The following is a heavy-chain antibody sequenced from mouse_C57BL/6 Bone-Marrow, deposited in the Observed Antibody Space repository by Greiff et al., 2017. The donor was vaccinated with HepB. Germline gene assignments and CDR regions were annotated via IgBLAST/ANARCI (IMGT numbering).Heavy chain of an antibody. Sequence: VQLQQSGAELMKPGASVKLSCKATGYTFTGYWIEWVKQRPGHGLEWIGEILPGSGSTNYNEKFKGKATFTADTSSNTAYMQLSSLTTEDSALYYCARGILTMVTTGAWFAYWGQGTLVTVSA. CDR3: ARGILTMVTTGAWFAY. CDR1: GYTFTGYW. V-gene: IGHV1-9*01. CDR2: ILPGSGST. J-gene: IGHJ3*01. D-gene: IGHD2-2*01.